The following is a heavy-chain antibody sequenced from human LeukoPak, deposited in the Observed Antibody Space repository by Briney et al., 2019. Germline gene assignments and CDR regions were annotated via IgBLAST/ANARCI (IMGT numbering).Heavy chain of an antibody. CDR3: ARLYSIEDYFDY. J-gene: IGHJ4*02. V-gene: IGHV4-34*01. CDR1: GGSFSGYY. D-gene: IGHD6-13*01. CDR2: INHSGST. Sequence: SETLSLTCAVYGGSFSGYYWSWIRQPPGKGLEWIVEINHSGSTYYNPSLKSRVTISVDTSKNQFSLKLSSVTAADTAVYYCARLYSIEDYFDYWGQGTLVTVSS.